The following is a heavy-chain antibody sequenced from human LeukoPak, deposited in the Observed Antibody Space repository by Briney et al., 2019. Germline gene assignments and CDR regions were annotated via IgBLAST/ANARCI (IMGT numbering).Heavy chain of an antibody. Sequence: GASVKVSCKASGYTFTSYGISWVRQAPGQGLEWMGWISAYNGNTNYAQKLQGRVTMTTDTSTSTAYMELRSLRSDDTAVYYCARDQVARDFRSGYYIDYMDVWGKGTTVTVSS. D-gene: IGHD3-3*01. V-gene: IGHV1-18*01. J-gene: IGHJ6*03. CDR3: ARDQVARDFRSGYYIDYMDV. CDR1: GYTFTSYG. CDR2: ISAYNGNT.